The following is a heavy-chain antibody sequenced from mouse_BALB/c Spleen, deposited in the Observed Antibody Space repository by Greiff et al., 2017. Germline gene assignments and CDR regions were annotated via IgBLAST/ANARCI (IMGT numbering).Heavy chain of an antibody. D-gene: IGHD1-2*01. CDR3: ARGATATNDYAMDY. J-gene: IGHJ4*01. V-gene: IGHV1-69*01. CDR1: GYTFTDYW. CDR2: IDTSDSYT. Sequence: QVQLKQPGAELVMPGASVKMSCKASGYTFTDYWMHWVKQRPGQGLEWIGAIDTSDSYTSYNQKFKGKATLTVDESSSTAYMQLSSLTSEDSAVYYCARGATATNDYAMDYWGQGTSVTVSS.